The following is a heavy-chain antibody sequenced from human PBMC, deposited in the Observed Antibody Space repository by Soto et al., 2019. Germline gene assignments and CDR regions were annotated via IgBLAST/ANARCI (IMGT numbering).Heavy chain of an antibody. D-gene: IGHD3-22*01. V-gene: IGHV3-21*01. Sequence: GGSLRLSCAASGFTFSSYSMNWVRQAPGKGLEWVSSISSSSSYIYYADSVKGRFTISRDNAKNSLYLQMNSLRAEDTAVYYCARDTLSNYYDSSGYAFDIWGPGTMVTVSS. CDR1: GFTFSSYS. CDR2: ISSSSSYI. J-gene: IGHJ3*02. CDR3: ARDTLSNYYDSSGYAFDI.